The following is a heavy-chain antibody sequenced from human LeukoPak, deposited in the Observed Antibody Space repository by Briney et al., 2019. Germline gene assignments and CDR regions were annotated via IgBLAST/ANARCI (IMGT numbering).Heavy chain of an antibody. J-gene: IGHJ6*02. CDR1: GFTVSSNY. V-gene: IGHV3-66*01. CDR3: ARGPGSSSAYYYYGMDV. D-gene: IGHD6-6*01. CDR2: IYSGGST. Sequence: GGSLRLSCAASGFTVSSNYMSWVRQAPGKGLEWVSVIYSGGSTYYTDSVKGRFTISRDNSKNTLYLQMNSLRAEDTAVYYCARGPGSSSAYYYYGMDVWGQGTTVTVSS.